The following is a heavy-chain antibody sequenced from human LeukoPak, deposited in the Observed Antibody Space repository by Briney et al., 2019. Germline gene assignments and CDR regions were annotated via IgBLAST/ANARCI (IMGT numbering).Heavy chain of an antibody. J-gene: IGHJ4*02. V-gene: IGHV1-69*13. Sequence: SVKVSCKASGGTFSSYAISWVRQAPGQGLEWMGGIIPIFGTANYAQKFQGRVTITADESTSTAYMELSSLRSEDTAVYYCAIFQGYYYDSSGYYYSDWGQGTLVTVSS. CDR3: AIFQGYYYDSSGYYYSD. CDR2: IIPIFGTA. CDR1: GGTFSSYA. D-gene: IGHD3-22*01.